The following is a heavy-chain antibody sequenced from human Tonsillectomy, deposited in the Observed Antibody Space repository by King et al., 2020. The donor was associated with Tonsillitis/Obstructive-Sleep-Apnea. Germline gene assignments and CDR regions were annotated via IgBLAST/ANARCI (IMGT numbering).Heavy chain of an antibody. CDR2: IYYSGST. D-gene: IGHD2-8*01. CDR1: GGSISSYY. CDR3: AREGAVMNAFDI. V-gene: IGHV4-59*01. J-gene: IGHJ3*02. Sequence: VQLQESGPGLVKPSETLSLNCTVSGGSISSYYWSWIRLPPGKGLECIGYIYYSGSTNYNPSLKSRVTISVDMSKNQFSLKMSSVTAADTAVYYCAREGAVMNAFDIWGQGTMVTVSS.